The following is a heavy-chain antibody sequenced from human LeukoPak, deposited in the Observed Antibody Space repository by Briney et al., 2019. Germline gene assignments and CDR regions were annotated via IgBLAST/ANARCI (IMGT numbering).Heavy chain of an antibody. CDR3: ATPPATIVGATGGMDV. CDR1: GGSISSYY. V-gene: IGHV4-59*08. Sequence: SETLSLTCTVSGGSISSYYWSWIRQPPGKGLEWIGYIYYSGSTNYNPSLKSRVTISVDTSKNQFSLKLSSVTAADTAVYYCATPPATIVGATGGMDVWGKGTTVTVSS. D-gene: IGHD1-26*01. CDR2: IYYSGST. J-gene: IGHJ6*03.